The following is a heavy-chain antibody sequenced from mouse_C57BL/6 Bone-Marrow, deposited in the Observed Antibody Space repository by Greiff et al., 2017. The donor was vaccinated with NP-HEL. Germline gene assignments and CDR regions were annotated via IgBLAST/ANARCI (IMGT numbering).Heavy chain of an antibody. V-gene: IGHV5-6*01. CDR1: GFTFSSYG. CDR2: ISSGGSYT. CDR3: ARGSSTAQATLFDY. Sequence: EVNVVESGGDLVKPGGSLKLSCAASGFTFSSYGMSWVRQTPDKRLEWVATISSGGSYTYYPDSVKGRFTISRDNAKNTLYLQMSSLKSEDTAMYYCARGSSTAQATLFDYWGQGTTLTVSS. D-gene: IGHD3-2*02. J-gene: IGHJ2*01.